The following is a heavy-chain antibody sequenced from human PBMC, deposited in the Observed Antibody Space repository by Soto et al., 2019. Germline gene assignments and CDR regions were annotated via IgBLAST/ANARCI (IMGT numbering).Heavy chain of an antibody. Sequence: QVHLVQSGAEVKKPGASVKISCTSSGYTFTSNYLHWVRQAPGQGLEWMGMINPTGGSTNYAQRFQGRVTMTMDTSSSTVYMELSDLRSEDTAMYYCARGFCTTATCFVRDFWGQGTLVTVSS. D-gene: IGHD2-21*02. V-gene: IGHV1-46*01. J-gene: IGHJ4*02. CDR3: ARGFCTTATCFVRDF. CDR2: INPTGGST. CDR1: GYTFTSNY.